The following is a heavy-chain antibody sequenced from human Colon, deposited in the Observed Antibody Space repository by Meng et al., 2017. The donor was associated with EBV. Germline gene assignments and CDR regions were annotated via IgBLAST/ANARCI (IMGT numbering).Heavy chain of an antibody. CDR1: GGSVSSGGYY. V-gene: IGHV4-31*03. D-gene: IGHD6-19*01. CDR3: ARVSSGWDYFDY. CDR2: IYYSGST. Sequence: QGQLQEPGPELVKPSQTLSLTCTVSGGSVSSGGYYWTWIRQHPGKGLEWFGHIYYSGSTFYNPSLKRRVIISIDTSKNQFSLNLRSVTAADTAVYYCARVSSGWDYFDYWGQGTLVTVSS. J-gene: IGHJ4*02.